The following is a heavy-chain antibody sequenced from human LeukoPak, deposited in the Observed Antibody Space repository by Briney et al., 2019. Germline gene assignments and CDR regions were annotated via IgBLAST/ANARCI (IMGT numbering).Heavy chain of an antibody. V-gene: IGHV3-74*01. CDR1: GFTFSDYW. D-gene: IGHD6-19*01. CDR2: ISSDGSST. Sequence: PGGSLRLSCVGSGFTFSDYWMHWVRQAPGRGLVWVSRISSDGSSTNYADSVKGRFTISRDNAKNTLYLQMNSLRAEDTAVYYCAKDSLAVTDPTWGQGTLVTVSS. CDR3: AKDSLAVTDPT. J-gene: IGHJ5*02.